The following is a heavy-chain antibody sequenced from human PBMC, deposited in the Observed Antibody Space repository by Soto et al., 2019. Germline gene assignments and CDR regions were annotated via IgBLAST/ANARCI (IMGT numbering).Heavy chain of an antibody. Sequence: ASVKVSCKASGYTFTSYYMHWVRQAPGQGLEWMGIINPSGGSTSYAQKFQGRVTMTRDTSTSTVYMELSSLRSEDTAVYYCARNGIVGVPAAMAIYYYYMDVWGKVTTVTVSS. CDR3: ARNGIVGVPAAMAIYYYYMDV. J-gene: IGHJ6*03. D-gene: IGHD2-2*01. CDR1: GYTFTSYY. V-gene: IGHV1-46*03. CDR2: INPSGGST.